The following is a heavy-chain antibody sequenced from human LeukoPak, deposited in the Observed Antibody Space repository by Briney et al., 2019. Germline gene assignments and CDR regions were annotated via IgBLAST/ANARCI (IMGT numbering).Heavy chain of an antibody. CDR2: ISSSGSTI. V-gene: IGHV3-11*04. CDR1: GFTFSDYY. J-gene: IGHJ4*02. D-gene: IGHD6-19*01. CDR3: ARDPIAVAGRELGFDY. Sequence: GGSLRLSCAASGFTFSDYYMSWIRQAPGKGLEWVSYISSSGSTIYYADSVKGRFTISRDNAKNSLYLQMNSLRAEDTAVYYCARDPIAVAGRELGFDYWGQGTLVTVSS.